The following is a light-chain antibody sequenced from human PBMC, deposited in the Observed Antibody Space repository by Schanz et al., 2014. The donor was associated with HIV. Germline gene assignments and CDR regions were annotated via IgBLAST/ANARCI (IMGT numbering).Light chain of an antibody. CDR1: QSVSDNY. CDR2: DAS. J-gene: IGKJ5*01. CDR3: QQYGTSLIT. V-gene: IGKV3-20*01. Sequence: EIVLTQSPATLSLSPGERATLSCRASQSVSDNYLAWYQQRPGQAPRLLIYDASSRATGIPDRFSGSGSGTYFTLTIIRLEPEDFAVYYCQQYGTSLITFGQGTPLEI.